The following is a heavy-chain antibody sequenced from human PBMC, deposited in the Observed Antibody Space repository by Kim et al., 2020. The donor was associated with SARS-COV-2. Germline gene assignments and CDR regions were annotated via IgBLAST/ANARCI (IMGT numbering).Heavy chain of an antibody. CDR1: GYSFTSYW. CDR2: IYPGDSDT. V-gene: IGHV5-51*01. J-gene: IGHJ6*03. CDR3: ARHTRGWHYGSGSYYKVCYMDV. Sequence: GESLKISCQGSGYSFTSYWIGWVRQMPGKGLEWMGIIYPGDSDTRYSPSFQGQVTISADKSISTAYLQWSSLKASDTAMYYCARHTRGWHYGSGSYYKVCYMDVWGKGTTVTVSS. D-gene: IGHD3-10*01.